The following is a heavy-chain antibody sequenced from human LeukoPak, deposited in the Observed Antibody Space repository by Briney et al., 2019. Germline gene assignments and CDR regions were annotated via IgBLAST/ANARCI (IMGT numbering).Heavy chain of an antibody. D-gene: IGHD5-18*01. CDR3: ARPGVGSGRYGAFDV. CDR1: GGSFSGYY. J-gene: IGHJ3*01. CDR2: INHSGST. Sequence: QPSETLSLTCAVYGGSFSGYYWSWIRQPPGRGLEWIGEINHSGSTNYNPSLKSRVTISVDTSKNQFSLKLSSVTAADTAVYYCARPGVGSGRYGAFDVWGQGTMVTVAS. V-gene: IGHV4-34*01.